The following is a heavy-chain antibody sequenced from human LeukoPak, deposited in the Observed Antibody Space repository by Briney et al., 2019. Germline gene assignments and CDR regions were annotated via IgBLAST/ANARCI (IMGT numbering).Heavy chain of an antibody. CDR1: GYRFTSYW. CDR2: IYPGDSDT. CDR3: ARRSIAARLGEYYYYYGMDV. V-gene: IGHV5-51*01. D-gene: IGHD6-6*01. J-gene: IGHJ6*02. Sequence: GGSLKISCKGSGYRFTSYWIGWVRQMPGKGLEWMGIIYPGDSDTRYNPSFQGQVTISADKSISTAYLQWSSLKASDTAMYYCARRSIAARLGEYYYYYGMDVSGQGTTVTVSS.